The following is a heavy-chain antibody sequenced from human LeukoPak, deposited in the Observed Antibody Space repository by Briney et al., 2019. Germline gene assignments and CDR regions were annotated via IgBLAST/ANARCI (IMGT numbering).Heavy chain of an antibody. Sequence: ASVTVSFKASGYTFTSYGISWVRQAPGQGLEWMGWISAYNGNTNYAQKLQGRVTMTTDTSTSTAYMELRSLRSDDTAVYYCARVCRYSYGSEDYYFDYWGQGTLVTVSS. CDR3: ARVCRYSYGSEDYYFDY. V-gene: IGHV1-18*01. J-gene: IGHJ4*02. D-gene: IGHD5-18*01. CDR1: GYTFTSYG. CDR2: ISAYNGNT.